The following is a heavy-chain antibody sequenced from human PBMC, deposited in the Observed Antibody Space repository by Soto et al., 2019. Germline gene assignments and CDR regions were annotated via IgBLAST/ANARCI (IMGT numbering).Heavy chain of an antibody. CDR2: IVRDGGQK. D-gene: IGHD1-1*01. V-gene: IGHV3-33*01. Sequence: QVHLVESGGGVVQPGRPLRLSCAASGFTFSRYGMHWVRQAPGKGREWVGVIVRDGGQKQYADSVRGRFTISRDNFKNTLYLEMNSVTVEDTAVYSCARDDAFEDNGVDYWGHGPLVTVSS. CDR1: GFTFSRYG. CDR3: ARDDAFEDNGVDY. J-gene: IGHJ4*01.